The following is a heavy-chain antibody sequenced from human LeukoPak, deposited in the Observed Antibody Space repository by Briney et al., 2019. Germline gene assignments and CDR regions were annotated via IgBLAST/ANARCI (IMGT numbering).Heavy chain of an antibody. D-gene: IGHD4-17*01. CDR2: IYYSGST. CDR1: GFTVSSNY. J-gene: IGHJ5*02. Sequence: PGGSLRLSCAASGFTVSSNYMSWVRQPPGKGLEWIGSIYYSGSTYYNPSLKSRVTISVDTSKNQFSLKLSSVTAADTAVYYCARARRGDYDLWGQGTLVTVSS. CDR3: ARARRGDYDL. V-gene: IGHV4-39*07.